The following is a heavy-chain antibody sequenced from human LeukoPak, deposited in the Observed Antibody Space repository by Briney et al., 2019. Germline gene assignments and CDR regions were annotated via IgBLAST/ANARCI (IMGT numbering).Heavy chain of an antibody. Sequence: GGSLRLSCAASGFTFSSYWMSWVRQAPGKGLEWVANIKQDGSEKYYVDSVKGRFTISRDNAKNSLYLQMNSLRAEDTAVYYCARATYDSSGYSDAFDIWGQGTMVTVSS. D-gene: IGHD3-22*01. V-gene: IGHV3-7*01. J-gene: IGHJ3*02. CDR3: ARATYDSSGYSDAFDI. CDR1: GFTFSSYW. CDR2: IKQDGSEK.